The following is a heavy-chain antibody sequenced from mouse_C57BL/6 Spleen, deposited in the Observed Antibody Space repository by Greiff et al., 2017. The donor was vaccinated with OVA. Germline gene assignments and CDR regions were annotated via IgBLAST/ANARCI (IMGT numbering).Heavy chain of an antibody. CDR2: ISYDGSN. Sequence: EVKLEESGPGLVKPSQSLSLTCSVTGYSITSGYYWNWIRQFPGNKLEWMGYISYDGSNKYNPSLKNRISITRDTSKHQFFLKLNSVTTEDTATYYCARETTVVADYCDYWGQGTTLTVSS. CDR1: GYSITSGYY. V-gene: IGHV3-6*01. J-gene: IGHJ2*01. D-gene: IGHD1-1*01. CDR3: ARETTVVADYCDY.